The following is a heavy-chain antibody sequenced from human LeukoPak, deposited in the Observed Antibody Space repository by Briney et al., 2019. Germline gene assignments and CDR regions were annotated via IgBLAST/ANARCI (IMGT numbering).Heavy chain of an antibody. Sequence: ASVKVSCKASGYTFSSCAINWVRQAPGQGLEYMGWINTKTGNPTYAQGFTGRFVFSLDTSVSTAYLQISSLKAEDTAVYYCAIHPSDSSGYFSYWGQGALVTVSS. CDR1: GYTFSSCA. CDR3: AIHPSDSSGYFSY. J-gene: IGHJ4*02. V-gene: IGHV7-4-1*02. CDR2: INTKTGNP. D-gene: IGHD3-22*01.